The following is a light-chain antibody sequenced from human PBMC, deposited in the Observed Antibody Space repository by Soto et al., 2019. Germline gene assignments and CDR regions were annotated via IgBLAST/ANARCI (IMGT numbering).Light chain of an antibody. J-gene: IGKJ1*01. Sequence: EIVMTQSPATLSVSPGERATLSCRASQSVSSSYLAWYQQKPGQAPRLLIYGASTRATSFPARFSGSGSGTDFTLTISSLQSEDFAVYYCQQYNNWPWTFGQGTKVDI. CDR3: QQYNNWPWT. CDR2: GAS. CDR1: QSVSSSY. V-gene: IGKV3-15*01.